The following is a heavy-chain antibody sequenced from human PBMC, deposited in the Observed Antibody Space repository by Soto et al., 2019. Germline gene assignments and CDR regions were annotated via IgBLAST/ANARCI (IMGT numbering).Heavy chain of an antibody. D-gene: IGHD2-15*01. CDR1: GETLNSNP. CDR3: ASKSGRDCPSGGGCYSIDV. V-gene: IGHV1-69*01. CDR2: IVPLSDRT. J-gene: IGHJ4*02. Sequence: QVQLVRSGAEVKKPGSSLKVSCKVFGETLNSNPIGWVRQAPGQGLEWVGGIVPLSDRTNYAQELQGRVTVNAGGSTNTVDTEVSNLRSDDTAVYYCASKSGRDCPSGGGCYSIDVWGQVSLFTVTS.